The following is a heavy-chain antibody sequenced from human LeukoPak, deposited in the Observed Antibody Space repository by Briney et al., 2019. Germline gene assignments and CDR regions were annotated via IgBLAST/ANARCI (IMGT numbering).Heavy chain of an antibody. Sequence: GRSLRLSCAASGFTFSSYAMHWVRQAPGKGLEWVAVISYDGSNKYYADSVKGRFTISRDNSKNTLYLQMNSLRAEDTAVYYCARDQAVVAARVGGNFDYWGQGTLLTVSS. CDR3: ARDQAVVAARVGGNFDY. D-gene: IGHD2-15*01. V-gene: IGHV3-30*04. J-gene: IGHJ4*02. CDR1: GFTFSSYA. CDR2: ISYDGSNK.